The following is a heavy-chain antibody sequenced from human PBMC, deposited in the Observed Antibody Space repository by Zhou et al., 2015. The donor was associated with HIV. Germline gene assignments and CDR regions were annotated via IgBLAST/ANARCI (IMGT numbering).Heavy chain of an antibody. J-gene: IGHJ5*02. CDR1: GGTFSSYA. CDR2: IIPIFGTA. Sequence: QVQLVQSGAEVKKPGSSVKVSCKASGGTFSSYAISWVRQAPGQGLEWMGGIIPIFGTANYAQKFQGRVTITADKSTSTAYMELSSLRSEDTAVYYCARAQGQDYYGSGSYYSWFDPWGQGTLVTVSS. V-gene: IGHV1-69*06. CDR3: ARAQGQDYYGSGSYYSWFDP. D-gene: IGHD3-10*01.